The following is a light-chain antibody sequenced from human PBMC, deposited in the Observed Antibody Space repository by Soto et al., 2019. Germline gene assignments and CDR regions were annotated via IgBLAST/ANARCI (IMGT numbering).Light chain of an antibody. CDR1: SNDVRGYDL. CDR3: CSFAGGATFV. Sequence: QSALTQPASVSGSPGQSITISCSGTSNDVRGYDLVSWYQQHPGKAPRLIIYEATKRPSGVSDRFSASKSGNTASLTISALQAEDEAYYSCCSFAGGATFVFGGGTKLTVL. J-gene: IGLJ2*01. V-gene: IGLV2-23*02. CDR2: EAT.